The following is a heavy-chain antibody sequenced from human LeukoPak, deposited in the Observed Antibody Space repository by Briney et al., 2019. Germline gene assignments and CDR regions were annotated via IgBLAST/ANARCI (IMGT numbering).Heavy chain of an antibody. V-gene: IGHV3-64*01. CDR1: GFTFSRYS. CDR3: ARRVTYSGEYDY. CDR2: ISGNADST. D-gene: IGHD1-26*01. J-gene: IGHJ4*02. Sequence: AGGSLRLSCSASGFTFSRYSMDWVRQAPGKGLEYVSGISGNADSTFYARSVKGRFTISRDNFENTLYLQMDSLRPEDMGLFYCARRVTYSGEYDYWGQGTLVTVSA.